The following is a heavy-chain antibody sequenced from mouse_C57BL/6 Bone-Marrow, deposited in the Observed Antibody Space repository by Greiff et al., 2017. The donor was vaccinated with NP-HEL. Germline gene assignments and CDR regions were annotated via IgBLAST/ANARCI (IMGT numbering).Heavy chain of an antibody. CDR3: ARGITTVVAMDY. V-gene: IGHV1-54*01. CDR1: GYAFTNYL. Sequence: QVQLQQSGAELVRPGTSVKVSCKASGYAFTNYLIEWVKQRPGQGLEWIGLINPGSGGTNYNEKFKGKATLTADKSSSTAYMQLSSLTSEDSAVYFCARGITTVVAMDYWGQGTSVTVSS. CDR2: INPGSGGT. D-gene: IGHD1-1*01. J-gene: IGHJ4*01.